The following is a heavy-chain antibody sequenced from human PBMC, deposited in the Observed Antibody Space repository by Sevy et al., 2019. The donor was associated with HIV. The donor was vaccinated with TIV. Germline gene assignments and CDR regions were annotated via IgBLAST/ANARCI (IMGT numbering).Heavy chain of an antibody. D-gene: IGHD6-19*01. CDR3: AKDWQLLVAYYYGMDV. CDR2: ISYDGSNK. J-gene: IGHJ6*02. V-gene: IGHV3-30*18. Sequence: GGSLRLSCAASGFTFSSYGMHWVRQAPGKGLEWVAVISYDGSNKYYADSVKGLFTISRDNSKNTLYLQMNSLRAEDTAVYYCAKDWQLLVAYYYGMDVWGQGTTVTVSS. CDR1: GFTFSSYG.